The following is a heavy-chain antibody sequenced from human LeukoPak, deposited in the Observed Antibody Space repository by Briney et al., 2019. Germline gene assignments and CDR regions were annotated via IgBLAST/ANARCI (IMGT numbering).Heavy chain of an antibody. Sequence: GGSLRLSCAASGFTFSRYWMSWVRQAPGKGLEWVVNIKQDGSEKYYVDSVNGRFTISRDNAKNSLYLQMNSLRAEDTAVYYCAKDLTYYYYYYMDVWGKGTTVTISS. CDR2: IKQDGSEK. V-gene: IGHV3-7*03. CDR1: GFTFSRYW. CDR3: AKDLTYYYYYYMDV. J-gene: IGHJ6*03.